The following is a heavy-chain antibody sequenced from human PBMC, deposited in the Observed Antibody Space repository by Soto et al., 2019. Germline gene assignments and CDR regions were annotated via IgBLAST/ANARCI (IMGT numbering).Heavy chain of an antibody. CDR2: ISSSSSYI. CDR3: ARDEGDSSSWYEFYCGMDV. D-gene: IGHD6-13*01. CDR1: GFTFSSYS. J-gene: IGHJ6*02. Sequence: EVQLVESGGGLVKPGGSLRLSCAASGFTFSSYSMNWVRQAPGKGLEWVSSISSSSSYIYYADSVKGRFTISRDNAKNSLYLQMNSLRAEDTAVYYCARDEGDSSSWYEFYCGMDVWGQGTTVTVSS. V-gene: IGHV3-21*01.